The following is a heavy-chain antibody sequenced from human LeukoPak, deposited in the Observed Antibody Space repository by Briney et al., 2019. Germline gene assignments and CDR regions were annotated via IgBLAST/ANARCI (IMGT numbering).Heavy chain of an antibody. CDR3: APLKGRFTIYTNNAQNAVYLQMNTLSGDARAVYYCARVLNQVTTYGSSGYYDSGDFDV. D-gene: IGHD3-10*01. CDR1: EFTLNTYR. Sequence: GGSLRLSCAASEFTLNTYRVNWVRQAPGKGLEWLASIRGRSSTTYYAYSVKSRFTISSDNAKNPLVLKINSLRAEDRVGYYVAPLKGRFTIYTNNAQNAVYLQMNTLSGDARAVYYCARVLNQVTTYGSSGYYDSGDFDVWGQGTMVTVSS. CDR2: IRGRSSTT. J-gene: IGHJ3*01. V-gene: IGHV3-48*04.